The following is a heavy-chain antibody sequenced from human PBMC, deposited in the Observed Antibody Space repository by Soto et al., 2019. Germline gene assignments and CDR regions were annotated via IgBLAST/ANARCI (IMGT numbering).Heavy chain of an antibody. J-gene: IGHJ4*02. CDR2: IIPVFAIT. D-gene: IGHD1-1*01. V-gene: IGHV1-69*01. CDR3: ARAKVHFESDGSSFTTHFDH. CDR1: GDTFSSYG. Sequence: QVQLVQSGAEVKKPGSSVKVSCSASGDTFSSYGISWVRQAPGQGLEWLGGIIPVFAITKYAQKFQGRITFTSDESSSTTYMDLSSMSSEDTAVYYCARAKVHFESDGSSFTTHFDHWGQLTPVTVSS.